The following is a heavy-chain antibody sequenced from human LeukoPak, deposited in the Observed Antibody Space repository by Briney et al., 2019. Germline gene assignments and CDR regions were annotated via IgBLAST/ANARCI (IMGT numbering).Heavy chain of an antibody. D-gene: IGHD6-19*01. Sequence: SETLSLTCAVSGGSISSSNWWSWVHQPPGKGLEWIGEIYHSGSTNYNPSLKSRVTISVDKSKNQFSLKLSSVTAADTAVYYCARSSSGWAYFAYWGQGTLVTVSS. CDR3: ARSSSGWAYFAY. V-gene: IGHV4-4*02. J-gene: IGHJ4*02. CDR1: GGSISSSNW. CDR2: IYHSGST.